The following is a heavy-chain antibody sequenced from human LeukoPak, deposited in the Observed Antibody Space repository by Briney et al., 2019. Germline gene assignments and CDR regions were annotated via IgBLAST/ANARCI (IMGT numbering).Heavy chain of an antibody. J-gene: IGHJ4*02. Sequence: ASVKVSCKAYGYTFTSYGISWVRQAPGQGLEWMGWISAYNGNTNHAQKFQGRVTMTTDTSTSTAYMELRSLRSDDTAVYYCARGKPGIAAAVSDYWGQGTLVTVSS. CDR2: ISAYNGNT. CDR3: ARGKPGIAAAVSDY. D-gene: IGHD6-13*01. CDR1: GYTFTSYG. V-gene: IGHV1-18*01.